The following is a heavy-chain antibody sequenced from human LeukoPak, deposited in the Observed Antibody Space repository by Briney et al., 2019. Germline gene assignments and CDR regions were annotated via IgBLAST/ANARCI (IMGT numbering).Heavy chain of an antibody. CDR3: AKDQHYDILTSAIDY. CDR1: GFTFSSYA. V-gene: IGHV3-23*01. D-gene: IGHD3-9*01. J-gene: IGHJ4*02. CDR2: ISGSGGST. Sequence: GGSLRLSCAASGFTFSSYAMSWVRQAPGKGLEWVSDISGSGGSTYYAASVKGRFTISRDNSKNTLYLKMNSLRAEDTAVYYCAKDQHYDILTSAIDYWGQGTLVTVSS.